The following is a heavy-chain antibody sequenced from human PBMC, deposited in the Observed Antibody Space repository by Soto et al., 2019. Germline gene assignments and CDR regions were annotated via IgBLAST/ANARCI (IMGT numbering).Heavy chain of an antibody. D-gene: IGHD6-19*01. Sequence: GSLRLSCAASGFTFTTYGMHWVRQAPGKGLEWVAVISYDGTNKFYEDSVDGRFTISRDNSKNTLFLQMNSLRPEDTAVYYCARGTPYTTGWYYFDFWGQGXLVTVYS. V-gene: IGHV3-30*03. CDR1: GFTFTTYG. CDR3: ARGTPYTTGWYYFDF. J-gene: IGHJ4*02. CDR2: ISYDGTNK.